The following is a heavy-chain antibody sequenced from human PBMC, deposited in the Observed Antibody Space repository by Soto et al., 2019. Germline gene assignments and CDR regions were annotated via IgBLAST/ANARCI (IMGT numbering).Heavy chain of an antibody. Sequence: EVHLLESGGSLKQPGGSLRLSCAASGFSFSSYAMSWVRQAPGKGLEWVSSISAGGDSTYYADPVKGRFTITRDNSENTLYLQMNGLRAADTAVYYCAKDHGYAGGWHTPYYFDSWGQGTLVTVSS. CDR1: GFSFSSYA. CDR2: ISAGGDST. D-gene: IGHD6-19*01. J-gene: IGHJ4*02. V-gene: IGHV3-23*01. CDR3: AKDHGYAGGWHTPYYFDS.